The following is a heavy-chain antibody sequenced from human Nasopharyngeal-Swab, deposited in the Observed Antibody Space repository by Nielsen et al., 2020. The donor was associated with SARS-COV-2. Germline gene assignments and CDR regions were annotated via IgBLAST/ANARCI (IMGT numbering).Heavy chain of an antibody. J-gene: IGHJ2*01. V-gene: IGHV4-59*01. Sequence: SETLSLTCTVSGGSISSYYWSWIRQPPGKGLEWIGYIYYSGSTNYNPSLKSRVTISVGTSKNQFSLKLSSVTAADTAVYYCARIAVAALNDWYFDLWGRGTLVTVSS. CDR2: IYYSGST. D-gene: IGHD6-19*01. CDR3: ARIAVAALNDWYFDL. CDR1: GGSISSYY.